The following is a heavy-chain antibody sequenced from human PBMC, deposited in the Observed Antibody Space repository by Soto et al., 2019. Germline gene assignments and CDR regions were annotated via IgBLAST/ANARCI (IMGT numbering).Heavy chain of an antibody. J-gene: IGHJ5*02. D-gene: IGHD3-10*01. CDR1: GDSITSGGYY. CDR3: ARQTTIIMPRGEVITYGGPFDP. V-gene: IGHV4-31*03. Sequence: QVQLQVSGPGLVKPSQTLSLTCNVSGDSITSGGYYWSWLRQQPGKGLEWIGYVYHSGSTYYNPSLKSRVTMSVDTSKNQFSLNLSSVTVADTAVYYCARQTTIIMPRGEVITYGGPFDPWGQGTLVTVSS. CDR2: VYHSGST.